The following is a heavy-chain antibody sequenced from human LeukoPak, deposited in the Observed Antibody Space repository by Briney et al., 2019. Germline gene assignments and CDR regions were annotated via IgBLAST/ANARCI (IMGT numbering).Heavy chain of an antibody. V-gene: IGHV5-51*01. D-gene: IGHD3-10*01. J-gene: IGHJ6*02. Sequence: KHGESLKISCKGSGYSFTSYWIGWVRQMPGKGLEWMGIIYPGDSDTRYRPSFQGQVTISADKSISTAYLQWSSLKASDTAMYYCARGGSGSINPSPPYGMDVWGQGTTVTVSS. CDR2: IYPGDSDT. CDR1: GYSFTSYW. CDR3: ARGGSGSINPSPPYGMDV.